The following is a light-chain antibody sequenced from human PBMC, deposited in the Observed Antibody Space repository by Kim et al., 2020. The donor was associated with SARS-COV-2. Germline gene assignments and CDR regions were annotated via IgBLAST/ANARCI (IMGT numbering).Light chain of an antibody. Sequence: STGDRATLSCRASQSVSSYLAWYQQKPGQAPRLLIYDASNRATGIPARFSGSGSGTDFTLTISSLEPEDFAVYYCQQRSNWPPLTFGGGTKVDIK. CDR2: DAS. J-gene: IGKJ4*01. CDR3: QQRSNWPPLT. V-gene: IGKV3-11*01. CDR1: QSVSSY.